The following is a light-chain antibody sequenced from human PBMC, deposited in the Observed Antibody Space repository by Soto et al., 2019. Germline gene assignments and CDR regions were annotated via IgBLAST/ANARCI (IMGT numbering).Light chain of an antibody. V-gene: IGKV3-20*01. CDR1: QSVRSNY. Sequence: EIVLTQSPDTLSLSPGERATLSCSASQSVRSNYLAWYQQKPGQAPRFLIYDASSRATGIPDRFSGSGSGTDFTLTISRLQPEDFAVYCWQQYGSSPLTFGGGTKVEIK. CDR2: DAS. CDR3: QQYGSSPLT. J-gene: IGKJ4*01.